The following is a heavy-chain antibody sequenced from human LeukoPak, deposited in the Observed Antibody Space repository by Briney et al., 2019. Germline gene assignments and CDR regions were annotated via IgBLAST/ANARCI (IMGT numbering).Heavy chain of an antibody. V-gene: IGHV1-2*06. Sequence: GASVKVSCKASGYTFTCYYIHWVRQAPGQGLEWMGRINPNNGDTNYAQKFPGRVTLTRDTSIGTAYMELSSLRSDDTAMYYCVREITRATTYFDSWGQGTLVTVSS. CDR1: GYTFTCYY. D-gene: IGHD1-26*01. CDR3: VREITRATTYFDS. J-gene: IGHJ4*02. CDR2: INPNNGDT.